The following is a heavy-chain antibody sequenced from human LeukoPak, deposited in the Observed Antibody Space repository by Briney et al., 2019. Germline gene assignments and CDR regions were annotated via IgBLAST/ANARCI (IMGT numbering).Heavy chain of an antibody. CDR2: ISGSGGST. D-gene: IGHD3-22*01. CDR1: GFTLSSYA. Sequence: GGSLRLSCAASGFTLSSYAMSWVRQAPGKGLEWVSAISGSGGSTYYADSVKGRFTISRDNSKNTLYLQMSSLRAEDTAVYYCAKEPHGYNGMDVWGKGTTVTVSS. V-gene: IGHV3-23*01. J-gene: IGHJ6*04. CDR3: AKEPHGYNGMDV.